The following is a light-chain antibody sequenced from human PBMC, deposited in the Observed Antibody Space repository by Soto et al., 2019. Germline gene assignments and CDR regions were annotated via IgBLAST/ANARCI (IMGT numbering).Light chain of an antibody. CDR3: LLFYGGVHV. CDR2: RVS. CDR1: TGAVTSDYF. V-gene: IGLV7-43*01. Sequence: QAVVTQEPSLTVSPGGTVTLTCACSTGAVTSDYFPNWFQQKPGQAPRALIYRVSNRHSWTPARFSGSLLGGKAALTLSAVQPEDEADYYCLLFYGGVHVFGNGTQLTVL. J-gene: IGLJ7*01.